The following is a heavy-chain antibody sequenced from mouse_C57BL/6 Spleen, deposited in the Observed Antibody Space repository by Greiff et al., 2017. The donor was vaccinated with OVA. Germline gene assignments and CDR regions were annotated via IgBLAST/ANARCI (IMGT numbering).Heavy chain of an antibody. D-gene: IGHD4-1*01. Sequence: EVQRVESGGGLVKPGGSLKLSCAASGFTFSSYAMSWVRQTPEKRLEWVATISDGGSYTYYPDNVKGRFTISRDNAKNNLYLQMSHLKSEDTAMYYCARDTGTNYWGQGTTLTVSS. CDR1: GFTFSSYA. CDR2: ISDGGSYT. V-gene: IGHV5-4*01. J-gene: IGHJ2*01. CDR3: ARDTGTNY.